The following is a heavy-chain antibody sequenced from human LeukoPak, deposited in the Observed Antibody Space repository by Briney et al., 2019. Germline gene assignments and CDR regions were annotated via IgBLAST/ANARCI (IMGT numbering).Heavy chain of an antibody. J-gene: IGHJ4*02. CDR1: GGSFSGYY. CDR2: INHSGST. CDR3: ARGGRGITGTFTAPIDY. Sequence: SETLSLTCAVYGGSFSGYYWSWIRQPPGKGPEWIGEINHSGSTNYNPSLKSRVTISVDTSKNQFSLKLSSVTAADTAVYYCARGGRGITGTFTAPIDYWGQGTLVTVSS. D-gene: IGHD1-7*01. V-gene: IGHV4-34*01.